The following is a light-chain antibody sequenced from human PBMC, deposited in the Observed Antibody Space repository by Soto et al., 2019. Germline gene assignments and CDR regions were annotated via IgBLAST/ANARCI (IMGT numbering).Light chain of an antibody. Sequence: QSALTQPASVSGSPGQSITISCTGTSSDVGSYNLVSWYQQHPGKDPKLMIYEGTKRPSGVSNRFSGSKSGNTASLTISGLQTEDEADYSCCSYAGSSTVIFGGGTKLIVL. CDR2: EGT. CDR3: CSYAGSSTVI. J-gene: IGLJ2*01. CDR1: SSDVGSYNL. V-gene: IGLV2-23*01.